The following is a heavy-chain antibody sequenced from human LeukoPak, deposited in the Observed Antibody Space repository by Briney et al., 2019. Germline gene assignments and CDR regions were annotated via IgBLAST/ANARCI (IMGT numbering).Heavy chain of an antibody. CDR1: GYSFTDYY. D-gene: IGHD2-15*01. Sequence: ASVKVSCKASGYSFTDYYIHWVRQAPGQGLEWMGWINPQSGGAKFAQNFQGRVSLTSDSSISTAYMEMSSLRSDDTAIYYCARDSVLCPPGHCYENWFDPWGQGTLVTVSS. V-gene: IGHV1-2*02. CDR3: ARDSVLCPPGHCYENWFDP. J-gene: IGHJ5*02. CDR2: INPQSGGA.